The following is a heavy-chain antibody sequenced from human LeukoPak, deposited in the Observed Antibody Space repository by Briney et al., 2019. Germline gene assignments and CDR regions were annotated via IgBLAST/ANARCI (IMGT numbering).Heavy chain of an antibody. CDR1: GFTFDDYA. CDR3: AKDLYSYGLAGLDY. V-gene: IGHV3-43D*03. CDR2: ISWDGGST. J-gene: IGHJ4*02. Sequence: PGGSLRLSCAASGFTFDDYAMHWVRQAPGKGLEWVSLISWDGGSTYYADSVKGRFTISRDNSKNSLYLQMNSLRAEDTALYYCAKDLYSYGLAGLDYWGQGTLVTASS. D-gene: IGHD5-18*01.